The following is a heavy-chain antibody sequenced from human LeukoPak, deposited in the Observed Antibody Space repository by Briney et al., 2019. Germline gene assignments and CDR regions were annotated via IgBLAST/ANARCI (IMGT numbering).Heavy chain of an antibody. J-gene: IGHJ4*02. D-gene: IGHD6-19*01. V-gene: IGHV1-46*01. CDR2: INPIGGST. CDR1: GYTLTSYY. CDR3: ARASIAVAGLDY. Sequence: ASVKVSCTASGYTLTSYYMHWVRQAPGQGLEWMGIINPIGGSTSYAQKFQGRVTMTRDTSTSTVYMELSSLRSEDTAVYYCARASIAVAGLDYWGQGTLVTVSS.